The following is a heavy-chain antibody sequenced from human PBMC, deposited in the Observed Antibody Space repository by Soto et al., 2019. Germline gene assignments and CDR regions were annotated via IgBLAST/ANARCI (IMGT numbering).Heavy chain of an antibody. D-gene: IGHD2-15*01. V-gene: IGHV1-8*01. CDR2: MNPNSGET. CDR3: ARVAGAARPRWYNWFDP. J-gene: IGHJ5*02. CDR1: GYTFTDYD. Sequence: QEQLVQSGAEVKKPGASVKVSCKTSGYTFTDYDINWVRQATGHGLEWIGWMNPNSGETGYAQKFQGIVTLTRSTSLTTAYLELSSLRSEDTAVYYCARVAGAARPRWYNWFDPWGQGTLVTVSS.